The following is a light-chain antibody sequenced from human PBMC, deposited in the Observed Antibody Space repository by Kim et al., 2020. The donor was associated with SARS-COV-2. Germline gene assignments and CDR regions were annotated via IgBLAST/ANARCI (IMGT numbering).Light chain of an antibody. Sequence: QSALSQPASVSGSPGQSITISCTGTDIDIGGYNYVSWYQQHPGKAPKLIICDVNNRPSGVSDRFSGSKSGNTASLTISVLQADDEAIYYCSSYRTTSVLVVFGGGTQLTVL. V-gene: IGLV2-14*03. J-gene: IGLJ2*01. CDR3: SSYRTTSVLVV. CDR1: DIDIGGYNY. CDR2: DVN.